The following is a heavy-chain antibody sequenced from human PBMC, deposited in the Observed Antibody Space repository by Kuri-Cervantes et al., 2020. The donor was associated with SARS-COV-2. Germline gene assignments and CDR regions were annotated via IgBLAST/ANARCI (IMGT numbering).Heavy chain of an antibody. CDR1: GFTFSSYA. V-gene: IGHV3-30*07. Sequence: GGSLRLSCAASGFTFSSYAMHWVRQAPGKGLEWVAVISYDGSNKYYADSVKGRFTISRDNSKNTLYLQMNSLRAEDTAVYYCARDHYDSSGSSQGFDYWGQGTLVTVSS. J-gene: IGHJ4*02. CDR3: ARDHYDSSGSSQGFDY. CDR2: ISYDGSNK. D-gene: IGHD3-22*01.